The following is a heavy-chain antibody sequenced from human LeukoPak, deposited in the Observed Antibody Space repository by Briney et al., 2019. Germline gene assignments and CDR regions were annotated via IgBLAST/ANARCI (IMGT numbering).Heavy chain of an antibody. D-gene: IGHD3-10*01. CDR3: ARWDGFVDY. CDR2: ICYGGST. V-gene: IGHV4-59*01. J-gene: IGHJ4*02. CDR1: GGSISSYY. Sequence: SETLSLTCTVSGGSISSYYWSWIRQPPGKGLEWIGYICYGGSTNYNPSLKSRVTISVDTSKNQFSLKLSSVTAADTAVYYCARWDGFVDYWGQGTLVTVSS.